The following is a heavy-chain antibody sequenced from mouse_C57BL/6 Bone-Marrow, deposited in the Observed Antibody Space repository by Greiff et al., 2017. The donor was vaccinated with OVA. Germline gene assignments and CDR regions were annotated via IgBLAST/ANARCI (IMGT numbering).Heavy chain of an antibody. CDR2: IHPSDSDT. D-gene: IGHD2-3*01. V-gene: IGHV1-74*01. J-gene: IGHJ4*01. CDR1: GYTFTSYW. Sequence: VQLQQPGAELVKPGASVTVSCKASGYTFTSYWMHWVKQRPGQGLEWIGRIHPSDSDTNYNQKFKGKATLTVDKSSSTAYMQLSSLTSDDSAVYYCAKGWLLRIYAMDYWGQGTSVTVSS. CDR3: AKGWLLRIYAMDY.